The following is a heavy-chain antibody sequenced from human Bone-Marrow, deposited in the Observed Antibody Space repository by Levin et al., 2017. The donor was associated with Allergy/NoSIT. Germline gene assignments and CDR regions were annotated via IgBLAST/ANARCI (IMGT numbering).Heavy chain of an antibody. J-gene: IGHJ4*02. CDR3: ARENRGRDLS. V-gene: IGHV3-30*07. Sequence: DSVKGRFTISRDNFKNTLYLQMNSLKAEDTAVYYCARENRGRDLSWGQGTLVTVSS. D-gene: IGHD1-26*01.